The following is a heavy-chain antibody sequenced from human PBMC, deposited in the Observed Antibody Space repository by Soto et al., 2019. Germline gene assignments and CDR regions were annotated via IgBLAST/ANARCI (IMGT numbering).Heavy chain of an antibody. Sequence: PGGSLRLSCAASGFTFSSYSMNWVRQAPGKGLEWVSSISSSSSYIYYADSVKGRFTISRDNAKNSLYLQMNSLGAEDTAVYYCARDRDTAGGGDAFDIWGQGTMVTVSS. V-gene: IGHV3-21*01. CDR2: ISSSSSYI. CDR3: ARDRDTAGGGDAFDI. CDR1: GFTFSSYS. J-gene: IGHJ3*02. D-gene: IGHD5-18*01.